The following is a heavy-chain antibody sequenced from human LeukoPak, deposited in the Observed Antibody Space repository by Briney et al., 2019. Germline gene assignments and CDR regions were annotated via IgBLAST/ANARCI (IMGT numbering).Heavy chain of an antibody. V-gene: IGHV1-18*04. CDR3: ARDPYSPPWGFDY. D-gene: IGHD5-18*01. CDR1: GYTFTGYY. Sequence: ASVKVSCKASGYTFTGYYMHWVRQAPGQGLEWMGWISAYNGNTNYAQKLQGRVTMTTDTSTSTAYMELRSLRSDDTAVYYCARDPYSPPWGFDYWGQGTLVTVSS. CDR2: ISAYNGNT. J-gene: IGHJ4*02.